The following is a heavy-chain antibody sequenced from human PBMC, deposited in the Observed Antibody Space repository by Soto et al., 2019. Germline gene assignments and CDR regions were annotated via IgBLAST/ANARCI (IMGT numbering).Heavy chain of an antibody. Sequence: GGSLRLSCAASGFTFSSHSMNWVRQATGKGLEWVSGISGSGGSTDYADSVKGRFTISRDNFKNTLYLQINSLRAEDTAVYYCAKRRVPAAMLGSYYYMDVWGKGTTVTVSS. CDR1: GFTFSSHS. CDR3: AKRRVPAAMLGSYYYMDV. V-gene: IGHV3-23*01. J-gene: IGHJ6*03. CDR2: ISGSGGST. D-gene: IGHD2-2*01.